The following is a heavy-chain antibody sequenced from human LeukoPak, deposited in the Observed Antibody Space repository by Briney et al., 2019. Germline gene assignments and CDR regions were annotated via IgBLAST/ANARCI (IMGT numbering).Heavy chain of an antibody. V-gene: IGHV4-31*03. J-gene: IGHJ5*02. CDR2: IYYSGST. CDR1: GGSISSGGYY. D-gene: IGHD6-6*01. Sequence: PSQTLSLTCTVSGGSISSGGYYWSWIRQHPGKGLEWIGYIYYSGSTYYNPSLKSRVTISVDTYKNQFSLKLSSVTAADTAVYYCAKSMSSSGKVDPWGQGTLVTVSS. CDR3: AKSMSSSGKVDP.